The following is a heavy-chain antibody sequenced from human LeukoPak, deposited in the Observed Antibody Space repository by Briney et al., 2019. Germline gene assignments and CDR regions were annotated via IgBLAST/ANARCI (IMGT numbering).Heavy chain of an antibody. D-gene: IGHD3-22*01. Sequence: ASVKVSCKASGYTFNAYAITWVRQAPGQGLEWMGWIRTYNAETHYAEKLQGRVTMTTDTSTSTAYMELRSLTSDDTAVYYCARGGVTMIVVVNYGMDVWGQGTTVTVSS. CDR3: ARGGVTMIVVVNYGMDV. CDR2: IRTYNAET. CDR1: GYTFNAYA. J-gene: IGHJ6*02. V-gene: IGHV1-18*01.